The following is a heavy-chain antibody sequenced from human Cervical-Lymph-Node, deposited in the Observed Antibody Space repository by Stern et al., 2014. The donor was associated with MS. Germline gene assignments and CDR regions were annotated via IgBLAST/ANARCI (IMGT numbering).Heavy chain of an antibody. Sequence: QVQLVQSGTEVKKPGSSVRVSCKASGAPFSSNTISWVRQAPGKGLEWMGNIMPIFATTTYAEKFQDRVTITADDSTATDYMELTSLRSEDTAVYYCAKDQQLQRLSGMDVWGQGTTVAVSS. CDR3: AKDQQLQRLSGMDV. J-gene: IGHJ6*02. CDR1: GAPFSSNT. D-gene: IGHD1-1*01. CDR2: IMPIFATT. V-gene: IGHV1-69*18.